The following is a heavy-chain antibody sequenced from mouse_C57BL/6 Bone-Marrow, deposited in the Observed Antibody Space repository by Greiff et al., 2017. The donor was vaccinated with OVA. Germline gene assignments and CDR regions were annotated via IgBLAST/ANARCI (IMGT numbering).Heavy chain of an antibody. CDR3: ARWAYYYGRDYFDY. CDR2: IYPGSGST. Sequence: QVQLQQPGAELVKPGASVKMSCKASGYTFTSYWITWVKQRPGQGLEWIGDIYPGSGSTNYNEKFKSKATLTVDTSSSTAYMQLSSLTSEDSAVYYCARWAYYYGRDYFDYWGQGTTLTVSS. V-gene: IGHV1-55*01. D-gene: IGHD1-1*01. J-gene: IGHJ2*01. CDR1: GYTFTSYW.